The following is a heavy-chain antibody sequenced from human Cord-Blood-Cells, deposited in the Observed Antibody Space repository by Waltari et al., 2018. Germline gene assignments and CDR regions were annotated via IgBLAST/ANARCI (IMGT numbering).Heavy chain of an antibody. CDR1: GGSISSYY. D-gene: IGHD2-8*01. Sequence: QVQLQESGPGLVQPSETLSLTCTVSGGSISSYYWSWIRQPPGKGLEWIGYIYYSGSTNYNPSLKSRVTISVDTSKNQFSLKLSSVTAADTAVYYCARGGDCTNGVCYLDYWGQGTLVTVSS. V-gene: IGHV4-59*01. CDR3: ARGGDCTNGVCYLDY. CDR2: IYYSGST. J-gene: IGHJ4*02.